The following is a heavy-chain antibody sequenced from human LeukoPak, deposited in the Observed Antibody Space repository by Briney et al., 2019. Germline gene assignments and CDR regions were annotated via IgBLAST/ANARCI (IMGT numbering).Heavy chain of an antibody. J-gene: IGHJ4*02. Sequence: ASVKVSCKASGYTFTGYYMHWVRQAPGQGLEWMGRINPNSGGTNYAQKFQGRVTMTRGTSISAAYMELSRLRSDDTAVYYCARENYASIAADWGQGTLVTVSS. V-gene: IGHV1-2*06. CDR3: ARENYASIAAD. CDR2: INPNSGGT. D-gene: IGHD6-6*01. CDR1: GYTFTGYY.